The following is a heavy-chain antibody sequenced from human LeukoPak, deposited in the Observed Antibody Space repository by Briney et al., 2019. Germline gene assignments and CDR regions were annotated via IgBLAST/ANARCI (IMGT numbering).Heavy chain of an antibody. CDR2: ISGSGGST. CDR1: GFTFSSYA. CDR3: AKGGGYCSSTSCYRAFDY. J-gene: IGHJ4*02. Sequence: GGSLRLSCAASGFTFSSYAMSWVRQAPGKGLEWVSAISGSGGSTYYADSVKGQFTLSRDNSKNTLYLQMNSLRAEDTAVYYCAKGGGYCSSTSCYRAFDYWGQGTLVTVSS. D-gene: IGHD2-2*01. V-gene: IGHV3-23*01.